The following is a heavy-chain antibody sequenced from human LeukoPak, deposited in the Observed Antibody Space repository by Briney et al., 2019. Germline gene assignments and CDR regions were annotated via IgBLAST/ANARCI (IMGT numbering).Heavy chain of an antibody. CDR3: ARHVYRSHYYYYGMDV. D-gene: IGHD3-16*02. CDR2: INHSGSS. CDR1: GGSFSRYY. V-gene: IGHV4-34*01. J-gene: IGHJ6*02. Sequence: PSETLSLTCAVYGGSFSRYYWSWIRQPPGKGLEWIGEINHSGSSNYNPSLKSRITISVDTSKNQFSLKLSSVTAADTAVYYCARHVYRSHYYYYGMDVWGQGTTVTVSS.